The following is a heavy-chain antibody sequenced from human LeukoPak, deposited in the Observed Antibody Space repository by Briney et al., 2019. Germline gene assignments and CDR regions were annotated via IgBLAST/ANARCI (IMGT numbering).Heavy chain of an antibody. D-gene: IGHD3-10*01. CDR1: GGSISSGSYY. J-gene: IGHJ5*02. V-gene: IGHV4-61*02. Sequence: PSETLSLTCTVSGGSISSGSYYWSWIRQPAGKGLEWIGRIYTSGSTNYNPSLKSRVTISVDTSKNQFSLKLSSVTAADTAVYYCAREGLNMVRGVIPKEAWGWFDPWGQGTLVTVSS. CDR3: AREGLNMVRGVIPKEAWGWFDP. CDR2: IYTSGST.